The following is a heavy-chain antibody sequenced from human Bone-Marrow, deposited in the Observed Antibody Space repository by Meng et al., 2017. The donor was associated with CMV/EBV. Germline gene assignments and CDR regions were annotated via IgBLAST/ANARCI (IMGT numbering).Heavy chain of an antibody. CDR3: ARWLTHYYYYGMDV. D-gene: IGHD3-22*01. V-gene: IGHV1-69*05. CDR1: GGTFSSYA. J-gene: IGHJ6*02. Sequence: SVKVSCKASGGTFSSYAISWVRQAPGQGLEWMGGIIPIFGTANYAQKFQGRVTITTDESTSTAYMELSSLRSEDTAVYYCARWLTHYYYYGMDVWGQGATVTVSS. CDR2: IIPIFGTA.